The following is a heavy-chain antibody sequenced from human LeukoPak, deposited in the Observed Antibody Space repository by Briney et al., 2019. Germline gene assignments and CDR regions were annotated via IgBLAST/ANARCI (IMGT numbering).Heavy chain of an antibody. CDR3: AREGAAAQIED. Sequence: SATLSLTCTVSGGSISSYYWSWIRQPPGKGLEWIGYIYYSGSTNYNPSLKSRVTISVDTSKNQFSLKLSSVTAADTAVYYCAREGAAAQIEDWGQGTLVTVSS. V-gene: IGHV4-59*01. CDR2: IYYSGST. J-gene: IGHJ4*02. D-gene: IGHD6-13*01. CDR1: GGSISSYY.